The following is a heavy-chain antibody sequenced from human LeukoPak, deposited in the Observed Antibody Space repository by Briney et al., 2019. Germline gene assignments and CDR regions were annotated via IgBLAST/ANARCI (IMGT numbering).Heavy chain of an antibody. CDR3: TTDPLHIVGATSG. Sequence: KPGGSLRLSCAASGFTFSNAWMSWVRQAPGKGLEWVGRIKSKTDGGTTDYAAPVKGRFTISRDDSKNTLYLQMNSLKTEDTAVYYCTTDPLHIVGATSGWGQGTLVTVSS. CDR2: IKSKTDGGTT. D-gene: IGHD1-26*01. V-gene: IGHV3-15*01. CDR1: GFTFSNAW. J-gene: IGHJ4*02.